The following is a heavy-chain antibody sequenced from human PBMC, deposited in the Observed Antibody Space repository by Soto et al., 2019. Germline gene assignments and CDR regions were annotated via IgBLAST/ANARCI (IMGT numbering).Heavy chain of an antibody. J-gene: IGHJ6*03. V-gene: IGHV4-39*01. D-gene: IGHD2-2*01. Sequence: SETLSLTCTVSGGSISSSSYYWGWIRQPPGKGMEWIGSIYYSGSTYYNPSLKSRVTISVDTSKNQFSLKLSSVTAADTAVYYCARHRPVCFSSTSCYGGVNYYYYYMDVWGKGTTVTVSS. CDR3: ARHRPVCFSSTSCYGGVNYYYYYMDV. CDR1: GGSISSSSYY. CDR2: IYYSGST.